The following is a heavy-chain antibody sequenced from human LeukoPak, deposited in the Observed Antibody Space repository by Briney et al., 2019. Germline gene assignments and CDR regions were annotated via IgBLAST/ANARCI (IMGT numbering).Heavy chain of an antibody. CDR3: AHIRVGELSLYRGGYDAFDI. J-gene: IGHJ3*02. CDR1: GFSLSTSGVG. V-gene: IGHV2-5*02. D-gene: IGHD3-16*02. CDR2: IYWDDDK. Sequence: SGPTLVKPTQTLTLTCTFSGFSLSTSGVGVGWIRQPPGKALQWLALIYWDDDKRYSPSLKSRLTITKDTSKNQVVLTMTNMDPVDRATYYCAHIRVGELSLYRGGYDAFDIWGQGTMVTVSS.